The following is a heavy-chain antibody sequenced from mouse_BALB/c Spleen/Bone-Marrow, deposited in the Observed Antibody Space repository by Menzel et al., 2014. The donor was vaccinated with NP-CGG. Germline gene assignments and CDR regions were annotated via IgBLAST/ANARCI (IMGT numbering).Heavy chain of an antibody. Sequence: HLVESGPELVKPGASVKMSRKASGYTFTSYVIHWVKQKPGQGLEWIGYINPYNDGTKYNEKFKGKATLTSDKSSSTAYMELSSLTSEDSAVYYCARGAYDYDGDWFAYWGQGTLVTVSA. CDR3: ARGAYDYDGDWFAY. CDR1: GYTFTSYV. D-gene: IGHD2-4*01. V-gene: IGHV1-14*01. CDR2: INPYNDGT. J-gene: IGHJ3*01.